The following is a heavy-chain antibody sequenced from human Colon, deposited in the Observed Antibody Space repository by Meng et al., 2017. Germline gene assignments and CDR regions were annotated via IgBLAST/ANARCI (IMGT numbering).Heavy chain of an antibody. V-gene: IGHV1-2*02. D-gene: IGHD3-16*01. CDR3: ASWRGGVSETDTNY. Sequence: ASVKVSCKASGYTFTGYYMHWVRQAPGQGLEWMGWINPNSGGTNYAQKFQGRVTMTRDTSISTAYMELSRLRSDDTAVYYCASWRGGVSETDTNYWGQGTLVTVSS. CDR2: INPNSGGT. CDR1: GYTFTGYY. J-gene: IGHJ4*02.